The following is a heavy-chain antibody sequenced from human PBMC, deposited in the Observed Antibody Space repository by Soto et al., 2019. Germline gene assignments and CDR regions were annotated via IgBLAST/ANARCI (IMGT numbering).Heavy chain of an antibody. D-gene: IGHD3-22*01. CDR1: GGTFSSYA. J-gene: IGHJ4*02. Sequence: QVQLVQSGAEVKKPGSSVKVSCKASGGTFSSYAISWVRQAPGQGLEWMGGIIPIFGTANYAQKFQGRVTITADESTSTAYMELSSLRSEDTAVYYCAGSTYYYDSCGYSPFDYWGQGTLVTVSS. CDR2: IIPIFGTA. CDR3: AGSTYYYDSCGYSPFDY. V-gene: IGHV1-69*01.